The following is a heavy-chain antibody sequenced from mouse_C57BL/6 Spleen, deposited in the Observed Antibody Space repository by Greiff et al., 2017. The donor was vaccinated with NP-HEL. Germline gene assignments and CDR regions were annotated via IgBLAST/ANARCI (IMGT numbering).Heavy chain of an antibody. CDR1: GYAFSSSW. D-gene: IGHD2-12*01. CDR2: IYPGDGDT. V-gene: IGHV1-82*01. CDR3: AREGAYYRGYFDV. J-gene: IGHJ1*03. Sequence: VKLMESGPELVKPGASVKISCKASGYAFSSSWMNWVKQRPGKGLEWIGRIYPGDGDTNYNGKFKGKATLTADKSSSTAYMQLSSLTSEDSAVYFCAREGAYYRGYFDVWGTGTTVTVSS.